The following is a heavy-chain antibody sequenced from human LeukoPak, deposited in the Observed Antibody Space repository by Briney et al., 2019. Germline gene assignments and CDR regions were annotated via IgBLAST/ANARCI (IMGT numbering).Heavy chain of an antibody. CDR3: AKDHYTSNSYYYYMDV. V-gene: IGHV3-23*01. D-gene: IGHD3-3*01. CDR2: LTGSGTNT. J-gene: IGHJ6*03. Sequence: GGSLRLSCAASGFTFSSYAMSWVRQGPGKGLEWVSALTGSGTNTYYADSVKGRFTISRDNSKNTLYLQMNSLRDEDSAVYYCAKDHYTSNSYYYYMDVWGKGTTVTVSS. CDR1: GFTFSSYA.